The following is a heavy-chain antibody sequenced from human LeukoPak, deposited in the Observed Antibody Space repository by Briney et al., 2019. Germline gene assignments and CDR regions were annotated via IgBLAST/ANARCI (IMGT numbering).Heavy chain of an antibody. D-gene: IGHD3-22*01. CDR1: GFTFSSYS. CDR3: ARDTPDSSGSYYYYYMDV. J-gene: IGHJ6*03. Sequence: GGSLRLSCTASGFTFSSYSMNWVRQAPGKGLEWVSYISSSSSTIYYADSVKGRFTISRDNAKNSLYLQMNSLRAEDTAVYYCARDTPDSSGSYYYYYMDVWGKGTTVTVSS. CDR2: ISSSSSTI. V-gene: IGHV3-48*01.